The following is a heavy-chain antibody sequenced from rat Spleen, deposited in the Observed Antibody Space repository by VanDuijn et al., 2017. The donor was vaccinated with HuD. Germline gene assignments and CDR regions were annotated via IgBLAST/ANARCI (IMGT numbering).Heavy chain of an antibody. J-gene: IGHJ2*01. V-gene: IGHV2-27*01. CDR1: GFSLTRYH. CDR2: MWSGGDT. Sequence: QVQLKESGPGLVQPSQTLSLTCTVSGFSLTRYHVHWVRQPPGKGLEWMGIMWSGGDTDYNSAIKSRLRISRDTSKSQVFLTMNRLQTEDTAMYFCARMAGYSGPRDYWGQGVMVTVSS. D-gene: IGHD4-4*01. CDR3: ARMAGYSGPRDY.